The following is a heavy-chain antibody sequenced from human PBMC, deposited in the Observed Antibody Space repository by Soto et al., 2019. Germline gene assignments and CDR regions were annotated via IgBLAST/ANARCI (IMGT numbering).Heavy chain of an antibody. CDR3: VTRDMSGFLCYFEN. CDR1: GGTLSRFISYP. CDR2: IVPNIGTV. Sequence: SVMVSCKASGGTLSRFISYPINWVRQAPGQGREWMGGIVPNIGTVNYAQKFQGRLTITADKSRVTSYMELSNLRSEDTAPYYCVTRDMSGFLCYFENWAEGTIVTVSS. V-gene: IGHV1-69*06. D-gene: IGHD3-3*01. J-gene: IGHJ4*02.